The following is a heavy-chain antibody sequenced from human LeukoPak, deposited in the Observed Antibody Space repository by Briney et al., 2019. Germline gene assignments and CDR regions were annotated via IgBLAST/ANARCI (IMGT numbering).Heavy chain of an antibody. J-gene: IGHJ4*02. V-gene: IGHV3-23*01. CDR3: AKAPVTTCRGAYCYPFDY. CDR1: GFTLSSYA. CDR2: ISDSGNT. D-gene: IGHD2-21*01. Sequence: GGSLRLSCAASGFTLSSYAMSWVRQAPGKGLEWVSAISDSGNTYHADSVKGRFTNSRDSSKNTLFLQMYRLRPEDAAVYYCAKAPVTTCRGAYCYPFDYWGQGTLVTVSS.